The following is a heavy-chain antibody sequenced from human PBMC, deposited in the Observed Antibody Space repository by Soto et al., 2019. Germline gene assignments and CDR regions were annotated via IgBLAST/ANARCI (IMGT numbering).Heavy chain of an antibody. CDR3: ARSVILSGGSYKGLIRLHYFDT. J-gene: IGHJ4*02. D-gene: IGHD3-3*01. Sequence: TLSLTCAVSGGSISSGGYSWSWIRQPPGKGLEWIGYIYHSGSTYYNPSLKSRVTISVDTSKNQFSLKLSSVTAADTAVYYCARSVILSGGSYKGLIRLHYFDTWGPGTLVTVSS. CDR1: GGSISSGGYS. CDR2: IYHSGST. V-gene: IGHV4-30-2*01.